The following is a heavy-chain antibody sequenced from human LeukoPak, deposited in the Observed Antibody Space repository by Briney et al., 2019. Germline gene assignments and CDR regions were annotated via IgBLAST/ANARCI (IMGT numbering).Heavy chain of an antibody. CDR2: IHYSGST. V-gene: IGHV4-39*01. CDR3: ARSRSGTRWSVSIDY. CDR1: GGSISGDIYY. D-gene: IGHD3-10*01. J-gene: IGHJ4*02. Sequence: SETLPLTCSVSGGSISGDIYYWGWIRQPPGKGLEWIGSIHYSGSTYYSPSLKSRVTISVDTSKNQFSLRLSSVTAADTALYYCARSRSGTRWSVSIDYWGQGTLVTVSS.